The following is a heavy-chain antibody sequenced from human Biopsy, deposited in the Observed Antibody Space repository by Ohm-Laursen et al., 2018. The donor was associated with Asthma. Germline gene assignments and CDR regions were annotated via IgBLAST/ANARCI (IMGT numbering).Heavy chain of an antibody. J-gene: IGHJ6*02. CDR3: ARVVGGYCSSTSCYGGYYYGMDV. D-gene: IGHD2-2*01. CDR1: GGSFSGYY. CDR2: INHSGST. Sequence: SDTLSLTCAVYGGSFSGYYWSWIRQPPGKGLEWIGEINHSGSTNYNPSLKSRVTISVDTSKNQFSLKLSSVTAADTAVYYCARVVGGYCSSTSCYGGYYYGMDVWGQGTMVTVSS. V-gene: IGHV4-34*01.